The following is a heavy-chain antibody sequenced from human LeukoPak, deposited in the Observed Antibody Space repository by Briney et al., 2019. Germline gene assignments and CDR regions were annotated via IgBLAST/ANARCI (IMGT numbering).Heavy chain of an antibody. D-gene: IGHD6-19*01. Sequence: SETLSLTCTVSGGSISSYYWSWIRQPPGKGLEWIGYIYYSGSTNYNPSLKSRVTISVDTSKNQFSLKLSSVTAADTAVYYCARAGPHNRLAVAGYFDLCGRGTLVTVSS. CDR2: IYYSGST. J-gene: IGHJ4*02. CDR1: GGSISSYY. V-gene: IGHV4-59*12. CDR3: ARAGPHNRLAVAGYFDL.